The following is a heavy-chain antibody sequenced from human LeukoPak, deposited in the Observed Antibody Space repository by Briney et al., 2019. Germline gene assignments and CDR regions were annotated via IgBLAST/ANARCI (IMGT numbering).Heavy chain of an antibody. CDR1: GYTFSGYY. D-gene: IGHD1-26*01. Sequence: ASVKVSCKASGYTFSGYYIHWVRQAPGQGLEWMGWINPNSGDTNYAQKFQGGVTMTRDTSISTAYMELRRLRSDDTAVYYCARDPITIVGATGSFDYWGQGTLVTVSS. CDR3: ARDPITIVGATGSFDY. J-gene: IGHJ4*02. V-gene: IGHV1-2*02. CDR2: INPNSGDT.